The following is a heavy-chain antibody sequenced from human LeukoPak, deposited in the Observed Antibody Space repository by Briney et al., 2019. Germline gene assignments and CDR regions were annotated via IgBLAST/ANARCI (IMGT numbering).Heavy chain of an antibody. CDR3: AKDVAVAGNYYCYMDV. Sequence: QPGGSLRLSCAASGFTFSSYGMHGVRQAPGKGLEWGAFIRYDGSNKYYADSVRGRFTISRDNSKNTLYLQMKSLRAEDTAVYYCAKDVAVAGNYYCYMDVWGKGATVTISS. J-gene: IGHJ6*03. CDR1: GFTFSSYG. V-gene: IGHV3-30*02. CDR2: IRYDGSNK. D-gene: IGHD2-21*01.